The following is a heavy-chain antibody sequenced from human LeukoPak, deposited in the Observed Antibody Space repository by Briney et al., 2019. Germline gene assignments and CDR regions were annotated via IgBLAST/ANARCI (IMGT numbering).Heavy chain of an antibody. CDR1: GGSISSYY. V-gene: IGHV4-4*07. Sequence: SETLSLTCTVSGGSISSYYWSWIRQPAGKGLEWIGRIYTSGSTNYNPSLKSRVTMSVDTSKNQFSLKLSSVTAADTAVYYCARDDYYDSSGHTWVYWGQGTLVTVSS. CDR2: IYTSGST. CDR3: ARDDYYDSSGHTWVY. J-gene: IGHJ4*02. D-gene: IGHD3-22*01.